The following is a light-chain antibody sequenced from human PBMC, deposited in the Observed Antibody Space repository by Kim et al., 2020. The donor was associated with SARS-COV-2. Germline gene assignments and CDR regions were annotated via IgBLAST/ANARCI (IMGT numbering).Light chain of an antibody. CDR1: SSDVGRSNR. CDR3: SSYTSRNTLV. J-gene: IGLJ2*01. Sequence: GQSVTISCTGTSSDVGRSNRVSWYQQPPGTAPKLMIYEVSHRPSGVPDRFSGSKSGNTASLIISGLQAEDEADYYCSSYTSRNTLVFGGGTQLTVL. V-gene: IGLV2-18*02. CDR2: EVS.